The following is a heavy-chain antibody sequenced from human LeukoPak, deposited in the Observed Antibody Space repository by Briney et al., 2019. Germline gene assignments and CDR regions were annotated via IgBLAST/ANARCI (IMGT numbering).Heavy chain of an antibody. J-gene: IGHJ4*02. Sequence: SETLSLTCTVSGGSITNYYWGWIRQPPGKGLEWIGYISYSGSTNYNPSLKSRVTILVDMSKNQFSLKLSSVTAADTAVYYCARHAESGSDRFDYWGQGTLVTVSS. D-gene: IGHD5-12*01. CDR1: GGSITNYY. V-gene: IGHV4-59*08. CDR2: ISYSGST. CDR3: ARHAESGSDRFDY.